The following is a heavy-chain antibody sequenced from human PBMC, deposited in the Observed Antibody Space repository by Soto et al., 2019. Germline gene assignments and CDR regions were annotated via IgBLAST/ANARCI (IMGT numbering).Heavy chain of an antibody. V-gene: IGHV1-58*01. CDR3: AADVVLDIVVLPAATACMDV. D-gene: IGHD2-2*01. CDR2: IVVGSGNT. J-gene: IGHJ6*04. Sequence: SVKVSCKASGFTFTSSAVQWVRQARGQRLEWIGWIVVGSGNTNYAQKFQERVTITRDMSTSTAYMELSSLRSEDTAVYYCAADVVLDIVVLPAATACMDVWGKGTTVTVS. CDR1: GFTFTSSA.